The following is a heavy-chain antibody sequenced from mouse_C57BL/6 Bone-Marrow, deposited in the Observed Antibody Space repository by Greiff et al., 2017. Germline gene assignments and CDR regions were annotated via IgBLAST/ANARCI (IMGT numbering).Heavy chain of an antibody. D-gene: IGHD1-1*01. CDR1: GYTFTSYG. Sequence: VQLQQSGAELVRPGSSVKMSCKTSGYTFTSYGIHWVKQRPGQGLEWIGYIYLGNGYTEYNEKFKGKATLTSDTSSSTAYMQLSSLTSEDSALYFCARGYGSFFDDWGKGTTLTVSS. J-gene: IGHJ2*01. CDR2: IYLGNGYT. V-gene: IGHV1-58*01. CDR3: ARGYGSFFDD.